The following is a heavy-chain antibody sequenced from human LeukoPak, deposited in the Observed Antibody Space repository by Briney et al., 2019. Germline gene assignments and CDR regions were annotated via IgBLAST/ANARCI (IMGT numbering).Heavy chain of an antibody. CDR3: ARVSGITMIVVLITDAFDI. Sequence: PSETLSLTCTVSGGSINSSSYYWGWIRQPPGKGLEWIGSIYYSGNTYYSPSLKSRVTISVDTSKNQFSLKMSSVTAADTAIYYCARVSGITMIVVLITDAFDIWGQGTMVTVSS. CDR1: GGSINSSSYY. D-gene: IGHD3-22*01. J-gene: IGHJ3*02. CDR2: IYYSGNT. V-gene: IGHV4-39*07.